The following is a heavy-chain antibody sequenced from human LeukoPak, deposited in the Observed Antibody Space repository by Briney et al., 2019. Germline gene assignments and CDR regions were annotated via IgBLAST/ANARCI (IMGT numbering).Heavy chain of an antibody. V-gene: IGHV3-30*04. D-gene: IGHD2-8*01. CDR1: GFTFSSYA. CDR2: ISYDGSNK. CDR3: ARASGVTIRPGDY. Sequence: GGSLRLSCAASGFTFSSYAMHWVRQAPGKGLEWVAVISYDGSNKYYADSVKGRFTISRDNSKNTLYLQMNSLRVEDTAVYYCARASGVTIRPGDYWGQGTLVTVSS. J-gene: IGHJ4*02.